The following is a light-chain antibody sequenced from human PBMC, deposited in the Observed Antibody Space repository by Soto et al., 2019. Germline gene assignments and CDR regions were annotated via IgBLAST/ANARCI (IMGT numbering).Light chain of an antibody. CDR3: QRADNFPPYS. CDR2: AAS. J-gene: IGKJ2*01. Sequence: DIQMTQSPSSVSASVGDRVTFTCRASQDISRWLAWYQQKPGKAPKLLIYAASRLKTGVPSRFSGSGSGTDFTLTISSLQPEDAAMYYCQRADNFPPYSFGQGTKVEVK. V-gene: IGKV1-12*01. CDR1: QDISRW.